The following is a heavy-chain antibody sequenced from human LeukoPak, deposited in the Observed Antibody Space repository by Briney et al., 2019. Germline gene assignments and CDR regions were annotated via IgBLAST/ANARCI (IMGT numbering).Heavy chain of an antibody. CDR3: VKRWTGTTIGQQDY. V-gene: IGHV3-30*18. Sequence: GGSLRLSCVVSGFDFSGFSMSWVRQAPGKGLEWVAVISYDGSNKYYADSVKGRFTISRDNSKNTLYLQMNSLRAEDMAVYYCVKRWTGTTIGQQDYWGQGTLVTVSS. D-gene: IGHD1-1*01. CDR1: GFDFSGFS. CDR2: ISYDGSNK. J-gene: IGHJ4*02.